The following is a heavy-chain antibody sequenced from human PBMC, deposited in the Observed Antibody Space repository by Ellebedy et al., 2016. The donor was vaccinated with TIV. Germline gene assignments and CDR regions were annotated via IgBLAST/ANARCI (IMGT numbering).Heavy chain of an antibody. CDR3: AKGGQWLENDY. Sequence: GGSLRLXCVASGFTFDNYAMGWVRQAPGKGLEWVSAISGGGGSTYYADSVKGRFTISRDNSKNTLYLQMNSLRAEDTAVYYCAKGGQWLENDYWGQGTLVTVSS. V-gene: IGHV3-23*01. CDR2: ISGGGGST. D-gene: IGHD6-19*01. CDR1: GFTFDNYA. J-gene: IGHJ4*02.